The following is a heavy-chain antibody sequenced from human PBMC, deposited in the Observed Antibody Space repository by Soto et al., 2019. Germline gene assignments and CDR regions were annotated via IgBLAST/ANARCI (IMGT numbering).Heavy chain of an antibody. V-gene: IGHV4-39*01. CDR3: ARQLPIVVVVAAAGAHTLNGAFDI. Sequence: PSETLSLTWTVSGGSLSSSSYYWGWIRQPPGKGLEWIGSIYYSGSTYYNPSLKSRVTISVDTSKNQFSLKLSSVTAADTAVYYCARQLPIVVVVAAAGAHTLNGAFDIWGQGTMVTVSS. D-gene: IGHD2-15*01. J-gene: IGHJ3*02. CDR1: GGSLSSSSYY. CDR2: IYYSGST.